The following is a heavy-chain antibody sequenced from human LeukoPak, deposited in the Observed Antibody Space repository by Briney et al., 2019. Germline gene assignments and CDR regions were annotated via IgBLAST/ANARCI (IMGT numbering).Heavy chain of an antibody. J-gene: IGHJ5*02. Sequence: GGSLRLSCAASGFTFSDYYMSWIRQAPGKGLEWVSYISSSGSTIYYADSVKGRFTISRNNAKNSLYLQMNSLRAEDTAVYYCARGGTREWLRSTNWFDPWGQGTLVTVSS. CDR1: GFTFSDYY. V-gene: IGHV3-11*04. CDR3: ARGGTREWLRSTNWFDP. D-gene: IGHD5-12*01. CDR2: ISSSGSTI.